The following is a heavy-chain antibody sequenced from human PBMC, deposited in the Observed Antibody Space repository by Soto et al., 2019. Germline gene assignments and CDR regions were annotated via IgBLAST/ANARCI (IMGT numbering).Heavy chain of an antibody. CDR1: GGSLSDYY. J-gene: IGHJ6*02. CDR3: ERTPRAVAGTAGMDV. Sequence: QVQLQQWGAGLLKSSETLSLTCAVYGGSLSDYYWSWIRQPPGKGLEWIGEINHSRSTNYNPSLKSRVTISVDTSKNQFSLKVSSVTAADTAVYYCERTPRAVAGTAGMDVWGQGTTVTVSS. D-gene: IGHD6-19*01. V-gene: IGHV4-34*01. CDR2: INHSRST.